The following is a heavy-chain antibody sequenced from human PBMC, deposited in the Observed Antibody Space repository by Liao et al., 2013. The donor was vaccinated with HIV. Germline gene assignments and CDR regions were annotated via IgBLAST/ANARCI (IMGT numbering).Heavy chain of an antibody. CDR2: IYYSGST. J-gene: IGHJ2*01. CDR3: ARNXYSSSSPPYWYFDL. D-gene: IGHD6-6*01. Sequence: QVQLQESGPGLVKPSQTLSLTCTVSGGSISSGDYYWSWIRQPPGKGLAWIGYIYYSGSTYYNPSLKSRITISVDTSKNQFSLKLSSVTAADTAVYYCARNXYSSSSPPYWYFDLWGRGTLVTVSS. CDR1: GGSISSGDYY. V-gene: IGHV4-30-4*08.